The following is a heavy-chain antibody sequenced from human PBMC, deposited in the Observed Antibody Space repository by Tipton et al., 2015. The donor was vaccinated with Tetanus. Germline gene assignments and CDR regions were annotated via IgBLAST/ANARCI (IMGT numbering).Heavy chain of an antibody. CDR1: GFTFSSYS. Sequence: SLRLSCAASGFTFSSYSMNWVRQAPGKGLEWVSSINRFNNYIFCADSVKGRFTVSRDNAKNSLYLQMSSLRREDTAVYYCARGMAEASNCGGDCSSDYWGQGTLVTVSS. D-gene: IGHD2-21*02. J-gene: IGHJ4*02. CDR3: ARGMAEASNCGGDCSSDY. CDR2: INRFNNYI. V-gene: IGHV3-21*06.